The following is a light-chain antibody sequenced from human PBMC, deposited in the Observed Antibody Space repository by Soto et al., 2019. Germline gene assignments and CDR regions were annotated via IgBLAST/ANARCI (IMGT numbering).Light chain of an antibody. J-gene: IGLJ1*01. Sequence: QSVLTQPPSASGSTGQSVTISCTGTSSDVGGYDCVSWYQHRPGTAPKFLIYEVTKRPSGVPDRFSGSKSGNTASLTVSGLQPEDEADYFCSSYAASNTYVFGTGTKVTVL. V-gene: IGLV2-8*01. CDR2: EVT. CDR1: SSDVGGYDC. CDR3: SSYAASNTYV.